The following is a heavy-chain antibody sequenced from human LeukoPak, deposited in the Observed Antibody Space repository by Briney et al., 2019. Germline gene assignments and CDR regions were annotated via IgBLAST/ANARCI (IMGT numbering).Heavy chain of an antibody. D-gene: IGHD2-2*01. CDR1: GXTFSNYA. J-gene: IGHJ4*02. Sequence: GGSLRLSCSASGXTFSNYAMSWLRQAPGKAVEWGLAISCGADSTSYADSVKGRFTVSRDNSKNTLSLQMNSLRAEDTAVYYCAKDRSSTTSCSNYWGQGTLVTVSS. CDR2: ISCGADST. V-gene: IGHV3-23*01. CDR3: AKDRSSTTSCSNY.